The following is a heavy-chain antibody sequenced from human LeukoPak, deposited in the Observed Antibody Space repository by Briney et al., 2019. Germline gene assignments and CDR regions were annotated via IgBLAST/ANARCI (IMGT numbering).Heavy chain of an antibody. CDR2: ISSSGSTI. CDR1: GFTFSSYE. CDR3: ARDAYQVGGSTLNDY. D-gene: IGHD3-16*01. J-gene: IGHJ4*02. Sequence: GGSLRLSCAASGFTFSSYEMNWVRQAPGQGLERVSYISSSGSTIYYADSVKGRFTISRDNAKNSLYLQMNSLRAEDTAVYYCARDAYQVGGSTLNDYWGQGTLVTVSS. V-gene: IGHV3-48*03.